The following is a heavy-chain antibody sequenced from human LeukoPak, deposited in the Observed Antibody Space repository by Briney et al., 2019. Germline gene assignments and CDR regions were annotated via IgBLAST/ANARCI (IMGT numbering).Heavy chain of an antibody. D-gene: IGHD6-13*01. CDR2: IYTSGST. CDR1: GGSISSGSYY. CDR3: ARVTIAAAGYYYMDV. J-gene: IGHJ6*03. V-gene: IGHV4-61*02. Sequence: SETLSLTCTVSGGSISSGSYYWSWIRQPAGKGLEWIGRIYTSGSTNYNPSLKSRVTISVDTSKNQFSLKLSSVTAADTAVYYCARVTIAAAGYYYMDVWGKATTVTVSS.